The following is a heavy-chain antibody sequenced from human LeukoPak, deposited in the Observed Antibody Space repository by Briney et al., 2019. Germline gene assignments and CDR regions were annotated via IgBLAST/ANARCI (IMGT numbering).Heavy chain of an antibody. Sequence: GGSLRLSCAASGFTFRSYAMSWVRQAPGKGLEWVSAISGSGGSTYYADSVKGRFTISRDNSKNTLYLQMNSLRAEDTAVYYCAKARRGVRDYFDYWGQGTLVTVSS. CDR2: ISGSGGST. D-gene: IGHD6-6*01. V-gene: IGHV3-23*01. CDR3: AKARRGVRDYFDY. CDR1: GFTFRSYA. J-gene: IGHJ4*02.